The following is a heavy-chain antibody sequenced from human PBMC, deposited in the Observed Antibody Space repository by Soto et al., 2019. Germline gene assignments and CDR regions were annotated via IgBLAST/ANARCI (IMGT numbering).Heavy chain of an antibody. V-gene: IGHV4-31*03. Sequence: QVQLQESGPGLVKPSQTLSLTCTVSGGSISSGGYYWSWIRQHPGKGLEWIGYIYYSGSTYYNPSLKSRVTISVDTSKNQFSLKLSSVTAADTAVYYCARGEVGGYYPAPIDYWGQGTLVTVSS. CDR2: IYYSGST. CDR1: GGSISSGGYY. J-gene: IGHJ4*02. CDR3: ARGEVGGYYPAPIDY. D-gene: IGHD3-3*01.